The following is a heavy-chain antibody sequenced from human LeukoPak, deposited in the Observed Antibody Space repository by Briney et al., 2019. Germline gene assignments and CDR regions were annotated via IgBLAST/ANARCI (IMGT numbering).Heavy chain of an antibody. CDR3: ARTAYDILTGEIHNWFDP. CDR1: GYTFTSFA. Sequence: ASVKVSCKASGYTFTSFAIHWVRQAPGQRLEWMGWINAGNGNTKYSQKFQGRVTITRDTSASTAYMELSSLRSEDTAVYSCARTAYDILTGEIHNWFDPWGQGTLVTVSS. J-gene: IGHJ5*02. V-gene: IGHV1-3*01. CDR2: INAGNGNT. D-gene: IGHD3-9*01.